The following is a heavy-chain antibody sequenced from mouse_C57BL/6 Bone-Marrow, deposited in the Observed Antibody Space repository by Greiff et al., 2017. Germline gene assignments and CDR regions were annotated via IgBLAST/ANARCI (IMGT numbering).Heavy chain of an antibody. J-gene: IGHJ1*03. Sequence: ESGPGLVKPSQSLSLTCSVTGYSITSGYYWNWIRQFPGNKLEWMGYISYDGSNNYNPSLKNRISITRDTSKNQFFLKLNSVTTEDTATYYCAREGMYYGSSYEYFDVWGTGTTVTVSS. V-gene: IGHV3-6*01. D-gene: IGHD1-1*01. CDR1: GYSITSGYY. CDR2: ISYDGSN. CDR3: AREGMYYGSSYEYFDV.